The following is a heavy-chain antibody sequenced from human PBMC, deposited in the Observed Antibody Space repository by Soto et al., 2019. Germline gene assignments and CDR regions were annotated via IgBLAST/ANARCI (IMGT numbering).Heavy chain of an antibody. CDR1: GGSISSYY. CDR2: IYYSGST. CDR3: ARRYGYSFDY. Sequence: SEILSLTCTVSGGSISSYYLSWIRQPPGKGLEWIGYIYYSGSTNYNPSLKSRVTISVDTSKNQFSLKLSSVTAADTAVYYCARRYGYSFDYWGQGTLVTVSS. V-gene: IGHV4-59*08. J-gene: IGHJ4*02. D-gene: IGHD1-1*01.